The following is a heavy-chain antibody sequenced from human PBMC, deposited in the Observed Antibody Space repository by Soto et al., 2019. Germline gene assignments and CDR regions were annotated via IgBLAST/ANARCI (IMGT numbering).Heavy chain of an antibody. V-gene: IGHV5-51*01. D-gene: IGHD4-17*01. CDR2: IYPGDSDT. Sequence: XESLKISCQCSGNTFYSYWIALVLQVPGKGLEWMGIIYPGDSDTRYSPSFQGQVTISADKSINTAYLQWSSLKASDTAMYYCARPHGNSYGFGFDIWGQGTMVTVXS. J-gene: IGHJ3*02. CDR1: GNTFYSYW. CDR3: ARPHGNSYGFGFDI.